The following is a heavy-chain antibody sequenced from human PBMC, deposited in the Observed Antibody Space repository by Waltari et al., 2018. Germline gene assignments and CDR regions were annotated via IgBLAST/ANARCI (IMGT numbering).Heavy chain of an antibody. D-gene: IGHD3-9*01. Sequence: QVQLVESGGGVVQPGRSLRLSCAASGFTFSSYGMPWVSPAPGKGLEWVAVIWYDGSKKYYADSGKGRFTISRDNSKNTLDLQMNSLRAEDTAVYYGARDRYYDILTGYEYWGQGTLVTVSS. V-gene: IGHV3-33*01. CDR1: GFTFSSYG. CDR2: IWYDGSKK. J-gene: IGHJ4*02. CDR3: ARDRYYDILTGYEY.